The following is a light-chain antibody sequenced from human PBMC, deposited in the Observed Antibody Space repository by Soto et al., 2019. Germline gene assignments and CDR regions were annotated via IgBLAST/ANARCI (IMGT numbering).Light chain of an antibody. CDR1: SSYVGADYA. V-gene: IGLV2-14*01. CDR2: GVT. J-gene: IGLJ1*01. Sequence: QSALTQPASVSGSPGQSVTISCTGTSSYVGADYAVSWYQHHPGKAPKLIIYGVTNRPSGVSDRFSGSKSGNSASLTISGLQAEDEADYHCSSYTSGSTDYVFGSGTKLTVL. CDR3: SSYTSGSTDYV.